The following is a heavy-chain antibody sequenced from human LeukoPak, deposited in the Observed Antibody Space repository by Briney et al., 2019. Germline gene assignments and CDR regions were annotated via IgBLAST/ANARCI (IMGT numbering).Heavy chain of an antibody. CDR2: IIPIFGTA. CDR1: GGTFSSYA. J-gene: IGHJ4*02. V-gene: IGHV1-69*13. Sequence: SVKVSCKASGGTFSSYAISWVRQVPGQGLEWMGGIIPIFGTANYVQKFHGRVTITADESTSTAYMDLSSLRSEDTAVYYCATVDRYSSWSNYFDSWGQGTLVIVSS. CDR3: ATVDRYSSWSNYFDS. D-gene: IGHD6-19*01.